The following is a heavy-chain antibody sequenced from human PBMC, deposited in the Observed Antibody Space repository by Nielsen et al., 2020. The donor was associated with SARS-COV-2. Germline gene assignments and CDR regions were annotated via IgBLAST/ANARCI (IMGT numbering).Heavy chain of an antibody. J-gene: IGHJ3*01. CDR1: GFTFSSYV. Sequence: GESLKISCAASGFTFSSYVMGWVRQAPGKGLEWVSTLNGSGGKTYYADSVKGRFTISRDNSKNTLFLQMNSLRVEDTAVYYCARDWSRAFDVWGQGTMVTVS. CDR3: ARDWSRAFDV. CDR2: LNGSGGKT. V-gene: IGHV3-23*01.